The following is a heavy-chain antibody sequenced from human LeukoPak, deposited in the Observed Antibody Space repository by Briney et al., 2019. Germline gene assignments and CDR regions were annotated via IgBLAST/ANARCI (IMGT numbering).Heavy chain of an antibody. CDR2: IYSSGST. D-gene: IGHD6-13*01. J-gene: IGHJ6*03. V-gene: IGHV4-4*07. CDR3: AREEAAAWYYYMDV. CDR1: GGSIRSYH. Sequence: SETLSLTCTVSGGSIRSYHWSWIRQPAGKGLEWIGRIYSSGSTNYNRSLKCRVTMSVDTSKNQFSLKLSSVTAADTAVYYCAREEAAAWYYYMDVWGKGTMVTVSS.